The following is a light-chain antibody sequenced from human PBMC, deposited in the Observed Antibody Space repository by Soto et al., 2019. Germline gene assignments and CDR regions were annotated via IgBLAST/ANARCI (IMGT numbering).Light chain of an antibody. CDR1: QSVSRSY. CDR2: GAP. Sequence: EIVLTQSPGTLSLSPGDRATLSCRASQSVSRSYLGWYQQKPGQAPRLLMYGAPIRAAGVPARFSGSGSGTEFTLTISSLQSEDFAVYYCQQYKNWPRTFGQGTKVDIK. CDR3: QQYKNWPRT. V-gene: IGKV3D-15*01. J-gene: IGKJ1*01.